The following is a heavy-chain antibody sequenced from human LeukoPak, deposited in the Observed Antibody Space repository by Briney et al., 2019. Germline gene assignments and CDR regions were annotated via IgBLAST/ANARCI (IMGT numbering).Heavy chain of an antibody. CDR2: INAYNGNT. D-gene: IGHD2-15*01. V-gene: IGHV1-18*01. CDR1: GYTFTSYG. CDR3: ARVRPVAATRLYYYYGMDV. J-gene: IGHJ6*02. Sequence: ASVKVSCKASGYTFTSYGISWVRQAPGQGLEWMGWINAYNGNTNYAQKLQGRVTMTTDTSTSTAYMELRSLRSDDTAVYYCARVRPVAATRLYYYYGMDVWGQGTTVTVSS.